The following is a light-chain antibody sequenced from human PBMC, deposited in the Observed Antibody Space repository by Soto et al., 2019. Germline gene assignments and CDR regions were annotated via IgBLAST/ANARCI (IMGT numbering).Light chain of an antibody. CDR1: QGISSW. CDR2: KAS. Sequence: DIVLTQSPSTLSASVGGRVTITCRASQGISSWLAWYQQKPGKAPNLLIYKASSLESGVPSRFSGSASGTEFTLTISSLQPDDFATYYCQQYNSFPWTFGQGTKVEIK. J-gene: IGKJ1*01. CDR3: QQYNSFPWT. V-gene: IGKV1-5*03.